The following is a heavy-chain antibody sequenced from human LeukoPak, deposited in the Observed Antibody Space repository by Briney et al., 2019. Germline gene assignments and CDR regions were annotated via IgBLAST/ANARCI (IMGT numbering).Heavy chain of an antibody. CDR2: IYSGGST. CDR1: GFTVSSND. V-gene: IGHV3-53*01. CDR3: ASGRGIVATNNY. J-gene: IGHJ4*02. Sequence: GGSLRLSCAASGFTVSSNDMSWVRQAPGKGLECISVIYSGGSTDYADSVKGRLTISRDNSKNTLYLQMNSLRAEDTAVYYCASGRGIVATNNYWGQGTLVTVSS. D-gene: IGHD5-12*01.